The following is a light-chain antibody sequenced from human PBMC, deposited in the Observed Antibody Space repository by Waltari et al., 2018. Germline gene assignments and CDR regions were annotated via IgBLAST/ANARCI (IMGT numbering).Light chain of an antibody. V-gene: IGKV3-20*01. CDR3: QNHERLPAT. Sequence: EVVLTQSPGTLSLSPGERATLSCRASQSVSKYLAWYQQRPGQAPRLLIYAASTRATGIPDRFSGSGSGTDFSLTISRLEPEDFAVYYCQNHERLPATVGQGTKVEIK. CDR2: AAS. J-gene: IGKJ1*01. CDR1: QSVSKY.